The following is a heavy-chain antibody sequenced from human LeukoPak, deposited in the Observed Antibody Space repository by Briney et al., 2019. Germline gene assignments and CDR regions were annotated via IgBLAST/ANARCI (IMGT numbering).Heavy chain of an antibody. J-gene: IGHJ3*02. D-gene: IGHD6-13*01. CDR1: GYSFTSYW. CDR3: ARPPYTSSSDAFDI. Sequence: GAALKISCKGSGYSFTSYWIGWGRQMPGKGLEWMGIIYPDDSDTKYSPSLQGQVTISADKSISTAYLQWSSLKASDTAMYYCARPPYTSSSDAFDIWGQGTMVTVSS. V-gene: IGHV5-51*01. CDR2: IYPDDSDT.